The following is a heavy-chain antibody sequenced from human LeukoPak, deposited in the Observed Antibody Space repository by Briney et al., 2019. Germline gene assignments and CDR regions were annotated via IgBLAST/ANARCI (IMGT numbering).Heavy chain of an antibody. CDR3: ARGKNYYDSSGYYTLFDF. V-gene: IGHV1-2*02. CDR2: INPNSGDT. CDR1: GYTFTGYY. D-gene: IGHD3-22*01. Sequence: ASVKVSCKASGYTFTGYYMHWVRQAPGQGLEWMGWINPNSGDTNYAQKFQGRVTMTRDTSISTAYMELSRLRSDDTAVYYCARGKNYYDSSGYYTLFDFWGQGTLVTVYS. J-gene: IGHJ4*02.